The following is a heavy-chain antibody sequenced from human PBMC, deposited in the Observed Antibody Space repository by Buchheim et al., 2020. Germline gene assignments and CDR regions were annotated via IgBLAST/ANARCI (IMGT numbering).Heavy chain of an antibody. CDR3: AKDTYNWNYVLLDL. Sequence: DVQLLESGGGLVQPGGSLRLSCVASGFIFSNYAMSWVRQAPGKGLEWVSVITAGSSSPYYASSVKGRFTISRDNSRSTLYLQMNSLTAEDTALYYCAKDTYNWNYVLLDLWGQGTL. CDR1: GFIFSNYA. D-gene: IGHD1-7*01. J-gene: IGHJ4*02. V-gene: IGHV3-23*01. CDR2: ITAGSSSP.